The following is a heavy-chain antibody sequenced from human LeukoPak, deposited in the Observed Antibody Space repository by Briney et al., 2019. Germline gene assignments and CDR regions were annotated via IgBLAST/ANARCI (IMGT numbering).Heavy chain of an antibody. CDR2: ISGSGGST. D-gene: IGHD3-16*02. V-gene: IGHV3-23*01. Sequence: GGSLRLSCAASGFTFSSYAMSWVRQAPGKGLGWASAISGSGGSTSYADSVKGRFTISSDNSKNTLYLQMNSLRAEDTAVYYCAKAAGVWGSYRLDYWGQGTLVTVSS. CDR1: GFTFSSYA. CDR3: AKAAGVWGSYRLDY. J-gene: IGHJ4*02.